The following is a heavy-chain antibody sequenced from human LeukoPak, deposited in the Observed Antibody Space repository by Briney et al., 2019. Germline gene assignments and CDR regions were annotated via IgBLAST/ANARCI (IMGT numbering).Heavy chain of an antibody. J-gene: IGHJ4*02. CDR2: IIPILGIA. D-gene: IGHD3-9*01. CDR3: ARDRHGYDILTGYLDY. CDR1: GYTFTSYG. V-gene: IGHV1-69*04. Sequence: GASVKVSCKASGYTFTSYGISWVRQAPGQGLEWMGRIIPILGIANYAQKFQGRVTITADKSTSTAYMELSSLRSEDTAVYYCARDRHGYDILTGYLDYWGQGTLVTVSS.